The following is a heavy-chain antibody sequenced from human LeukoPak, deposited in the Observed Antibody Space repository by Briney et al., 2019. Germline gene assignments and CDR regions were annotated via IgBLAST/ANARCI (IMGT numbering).Heavy chain of an antibody. CDR1: GFTFTSSA. CDR3: AAVNPLAYCSGGSCYVPSAD. J-gene: IGHJ4*02. CDR2: IVVGSGNT. D-gene: IGHD2-15*01. Sequence: SVKVSCKASGFTFTSSAMQWVRQARGQRLEWIGWIVVGSGNTNYAQKFQERVTITRDMSTSTAYMELSSLRSEDTAVYYCAAVNPLAYCSGGSCYVPSADWGQGTLVNVSS. V-gene: IGHV1-58*02.